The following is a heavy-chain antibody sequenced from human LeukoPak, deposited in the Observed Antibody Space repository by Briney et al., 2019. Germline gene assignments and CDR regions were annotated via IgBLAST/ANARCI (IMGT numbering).Heavy chain of an antibody. J-gene: IGHJ4*02. CDR3: ARALLRYFDKDY. CDR2: INPNSGGT. CDR1: GYTFTGYY. D-gene: IGHD3-9*01. Sequence: ASVKVSCKASGYTFTGYYMHWVRQAPGQGLEWMGWINPNSGGTNYAQKVQGRVTMTRDTSISTAYMELSRLRSDDTAVYYCARALLRYFDKDYWGQGTLVTVSS. V-gene: IGHV1-2*02.